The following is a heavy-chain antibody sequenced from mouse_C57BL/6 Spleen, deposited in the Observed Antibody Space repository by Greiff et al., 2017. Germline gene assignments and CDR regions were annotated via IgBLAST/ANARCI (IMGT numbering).Heavy chain of an antibody. Sequence: VQLQQSGPELVKPGASVKISCKASGYAFSSSWMHWVKQRPGTGLEWIGRIYPGDGDTNDNGKFKGKATLTADKSSSTAYMQLRSLTSEDSAVYFGARAHYYGSSWYFDVWGTGTTVTVSS. J-gene: IGHJ1*03. D-gene: IGHD1-1*01. CDR2: IYPGDGDT. CDR1: GYAFSSSW. CDR3: ARAHYYGSSWYFDV. V-gene: IGHV1-82*01.